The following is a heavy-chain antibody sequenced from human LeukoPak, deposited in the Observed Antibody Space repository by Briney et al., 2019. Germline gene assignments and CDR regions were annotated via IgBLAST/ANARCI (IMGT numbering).Heavy chain of an antibody. J-gene: IGHJ3*02. D-gene: IGHD2-21*02. CDR3: ARYCPLDAFDI. V-gene: IGHV4-30-2*01. Sequence: SETLSLTCAVSGGSISSGGYSWSWIRQPPGKGLEWIGYIYHSGSTYYNPSLKSRVTISVDRSKNQFSLKLSSVTAADTAVYYCARYCPLDAFDIWGQGTMVTVSS. CDR2: IYHSGST. CDR1: GGSISSGGYS.